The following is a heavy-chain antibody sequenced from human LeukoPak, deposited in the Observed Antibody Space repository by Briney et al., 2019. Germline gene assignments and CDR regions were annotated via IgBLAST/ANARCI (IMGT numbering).Heavy chain of an antibody. J-gene: IGHJ3*02. V-gene: IGHV4-59*01. CDR3: AREFHGAFDI. Sequence: PSETLSLTCSVSGVSISSLTWIRQSPGKGLEWIGNIYDSGTTNYNPALKSRLTISVDTSKNQFSLKLSPVTAADTAVYYCAREFHGAFDIWGQGTMVTVSS. CDR1: GVSISS. CDR2: IYDSGTT.